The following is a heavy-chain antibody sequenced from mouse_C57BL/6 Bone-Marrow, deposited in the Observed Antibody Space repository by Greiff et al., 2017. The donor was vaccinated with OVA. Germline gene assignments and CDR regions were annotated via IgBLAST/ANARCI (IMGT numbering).Heavy chain of an antibody. CDR2: ISSGGSYT. CDR3: ARHEAVYFDY. J-gene: IGHJ2*01. V-gene: IGHV5-6*01. CDR1: GFTFSSYG. Sequence: EVKLVESGGDLVKPGGSLKLSCAASGFTFSSYGMSWVRQTPDKRLEWVATISSGGSYTYYPDSVKGRFTISRDNAKNTLYLQMSSLKSEDTAMYYCARHEAVYFDYWGQGTTLTVSS.